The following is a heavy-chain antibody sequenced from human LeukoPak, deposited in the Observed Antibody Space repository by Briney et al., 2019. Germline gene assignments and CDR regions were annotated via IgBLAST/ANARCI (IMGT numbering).Heavy chain of an antibody. V-gene: IGHV3-23*01. CDR3: ATDGSCYSSSPNWFAP. Sequence: PGGSLSLSCAAPGFTFSSYAMSWVRQAPGKGLEWVSGISGSGGSTYYADSVKGRFTISRDNSKNTLYLQMNSLRAEDTAVYYCATDGSCYSSSPNWFAPWRQGTLVTVSS. CDR2: ISGSGGST. J-gene: IGHJ5*02. D-gene: IGHD6-6*01. CDR1: GFTFSSYA.